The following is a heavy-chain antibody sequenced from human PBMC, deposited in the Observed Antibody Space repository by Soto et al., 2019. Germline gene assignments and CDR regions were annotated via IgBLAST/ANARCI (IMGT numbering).Heavy chain of an antibody. CDR1: GGSFSGYY. J-gene: IGHJ5*02. CDR3: ARGYMITFGGVIVKIDP. V-gene: IGHV4-34*01. CDR2: INHSGST. D-gene: IGHD3-16*02. Sequence: SETLSLTCAVYGGSFSGYYWSWIRQPPGKGLEWIGEINHSGSTNYNPSLKSRVTISVDTSKNQFSLKLSSVTAADTVVYYCARGYMITFGGVIVKIDPWGQGTLVTVSS.